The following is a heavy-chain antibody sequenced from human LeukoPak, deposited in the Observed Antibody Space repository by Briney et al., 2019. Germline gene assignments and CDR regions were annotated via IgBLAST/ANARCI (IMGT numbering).Heavy chain of an antibody. CDR1: GFTVSSNY. J-gene: IGHJ3*02. CDR3: ARDLLAAAGPMDAFDI. D-gene: IGHD6-13*01. CDR2: IYSGGST. V-gene: IGHV3-53*01. Sequence: PGGSLRLSCAASGFTVSSNYMSWVRQAPGKGLEWVSVIYSGGSTYYADSVKGRFTISRDNSKNTLYLQMNSLRAEDTAVYYCARDLLAAAGPMDAFDIWGQGTMVTVSS.